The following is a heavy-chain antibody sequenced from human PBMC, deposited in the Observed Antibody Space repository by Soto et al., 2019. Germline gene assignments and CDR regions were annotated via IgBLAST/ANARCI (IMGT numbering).Heavy chain of an antibody. CDR2: ITSGGDST. Sequence: GGSLRLSCVASGFSFSDYWMHWIRQDPVKGLLWVARITSGGDSTRYADFVKGRCTISRDNAKKTLYLQMDSVRVEDSAVYYCARDGGAGTPFESWGQGSLVTVSS. D-gene: IGHD1-1*01. V-gene: IGHV3-74*01. CDR3: ARDGGAGTPFES. CDR1: GFSFSDYW. J-gene: IGHJ4*02.